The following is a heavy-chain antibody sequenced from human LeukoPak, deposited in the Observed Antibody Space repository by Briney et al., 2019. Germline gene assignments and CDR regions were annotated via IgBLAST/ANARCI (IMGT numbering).Heavy chain of an antibody. CDR1: GFTFSHYA. V-gene: IGHV3-30*04. CDR3: MTAAGYNFGQY. D-gene: IGHD5-18*01. CDR2: IAYDGNNI. Sequence: PGRSLRLSCAASGFTFSHYAMHWVRQAPGKGLEWVAIIAYDGNNIYYADSVKGRFTISRDNSKNTLYLQMNSLRGDDTAIYYCMTAAGYNFGQYWGQGTLVTVSS. J-gene: IGHJ4*02.